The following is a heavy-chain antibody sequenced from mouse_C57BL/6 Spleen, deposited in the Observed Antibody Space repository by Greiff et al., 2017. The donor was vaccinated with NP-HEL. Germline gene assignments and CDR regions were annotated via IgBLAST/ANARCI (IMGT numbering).Heavy chain of an antibody. D-gene: IGHD3-2*02. CDR1: GYTFTSYW. J-gene: IGHJ3*01. CDR3: ARSSTAQATWFAY. Sequence: VQLQQSGAELVKPGASVKLSCKASGYTFTSYWMHWVKQRPGQGLEWIGMIHPNSGSTNYNEKFKSKATLTVDKSSSTAYMQLSSLTSEDSAVYYCARSSTAQATWFAYWGQGTLVTVSA. V-gene: IGHV1-64*01. CDR2: IHPNSGST.